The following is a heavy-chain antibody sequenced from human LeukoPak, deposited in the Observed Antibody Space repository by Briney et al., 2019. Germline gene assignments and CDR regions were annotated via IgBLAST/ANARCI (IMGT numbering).Heavy chain of an antibody. CDR1: GYSISSGYY. Sequence: SETLSLTCTVSGYSISSGYYWGWIRQPPGKGLEWIGSIYHSGSTYYNPSLKSRVTISVDTSKNQFSLRLSSVTAADTAVYYCARVPNYAPLDYWGQGTLVTVSS. D-gene: IGHD3-16*01. J-gene: IGHJ4*02. CDR3: ARVPNYAPLDY. CDR2: IYHSGST. V-gene: IGHV4-38-2*02.